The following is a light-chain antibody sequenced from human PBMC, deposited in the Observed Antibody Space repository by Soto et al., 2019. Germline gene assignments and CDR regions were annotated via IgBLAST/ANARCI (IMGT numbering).Light chain of an antibody. V-gene: IGKV1-12*01. CDR3: HQASSFPFT. CDR2: GAS. Sequence: DIEMTQSPSSVSASVGDTINITCRASQDIKKWLAWYQQKPGRAPRVLIYGASHLESGVPSRFRGSGSGTDFSLTISSLQTEDFATYFCHQASSFPFTFGPGTKVDLK. CDR1: QDIKKW. J-gene: IGKJ3*01.